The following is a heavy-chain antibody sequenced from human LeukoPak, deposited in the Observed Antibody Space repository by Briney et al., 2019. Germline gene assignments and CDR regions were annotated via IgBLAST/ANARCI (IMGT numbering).Heavy chain of an antibody. CDR2: SNPNSGGT. D-gene: IGHD6-19*01. J-gene: IGHJ4*02. CDR3: ATTREPGYSSGWFDY. CDR1: GYTFTGYY. Sequence: ASVKVSCKASGYTFTGYYMHWVRQAPGQGLEWMGWSNPNSGGTNYAQKFQGRVTMTRDTSISTAYMELSRLRSDDTAVYYCATTREPGYSSGWFDYWGQGTLATVSS. V-gene: IGHV1-2*02.